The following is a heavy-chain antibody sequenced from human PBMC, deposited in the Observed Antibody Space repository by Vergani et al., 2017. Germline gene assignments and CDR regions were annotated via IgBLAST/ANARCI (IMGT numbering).Heavy chain of an antibody. V-gene: IGHV3-30*02. D-gene: IGHD2/OR15-2a*01. CDR2: IRYVGSSE. J-gene: IGHJ6*02. CDR1: GLTLYTYG. Sequence: QVQILQSGGGVFQPGGSLRLSCTLSGLTLYTYGIHWVRQAPGKGLEWVSFIRYVGSSEYYGDTVKGRFTISRDKSQNTVNLQMNSLRTEDTAVYFCANSVIAGNVGVAYFGMDVWGRGTTVTVSS. CDR3: ANSVIAGNVGVAYFGMDV.